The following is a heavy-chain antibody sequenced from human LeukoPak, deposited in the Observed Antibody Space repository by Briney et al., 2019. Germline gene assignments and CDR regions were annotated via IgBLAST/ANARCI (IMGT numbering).Heavy chain of an antibody. J-gene: IGHJ3*02. Sequence: GASVKVSCKASGYTFTGYYMHWVRQAPGQGLEWMGWINPNSGGTNYAQKFQGRVTMTRDTSISTAYMELSRLRSDDTAVYYCAREYGVYYYDSSGAFDIWGQGTMVTVSS. CDR1: GYTFTGYY. V-gene: IGHV1-2*02. D-gene: IGHD3-22*01. CDR2: INPNSGGT. CDR3: AREYGVYYYDSSGAFDI.